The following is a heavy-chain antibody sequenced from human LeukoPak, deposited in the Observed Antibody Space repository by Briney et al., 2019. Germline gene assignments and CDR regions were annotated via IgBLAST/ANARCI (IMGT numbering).Heavy chain of an antibody. Sequence: SETLSLTCTVSGGSISSSSYYWGWIRQHPGTGLEWIGYIYYSGSTYYNPSLKSRVTISVDTSKNQFSLKLSSVTAADTAVYYCASSGRRGSYYGYWGQGTLVTVSS. D-gene: IGHD3-10*01. CDR2: IYYSGST. CDR1: GGSISSSSYY. V-gene: IGHV4-31*03. J-gene: IGHJ4*02. CDR3: ASSGRRGSYYGY.